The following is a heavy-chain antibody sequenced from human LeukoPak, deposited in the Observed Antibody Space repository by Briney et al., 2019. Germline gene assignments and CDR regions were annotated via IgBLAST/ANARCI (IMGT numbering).Heavy chain of an antibody. J-gene: IGHJ4*02. CDR2: INTGGTVT. D-gene: IGHD6-19*01. Sequence: GGSLRLSCAASGFTFRKYWMLWVRQAPGKGLESVSRINTGGTVTTYADSVKGGFTVSRDNADNTMFLQMNSVRDEDTAVYYCATKQWLAPPPDSWGQGTPVTVSS. CDR3: ATKQWLAPPPDS. CDR1: GFTFRKYW. V-gene: IGHV3-74*01.